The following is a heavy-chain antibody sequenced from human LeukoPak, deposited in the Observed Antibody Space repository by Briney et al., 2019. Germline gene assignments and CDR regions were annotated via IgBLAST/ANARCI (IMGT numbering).Heavy chain of an antibody. CDR2: IYYSGST. D-gene: IGHD6-6*01. J-gene: IGHJ4*02. CDR3: ARVVGSSSLDYYFDY. V-gene: IGHV4-30-4*08. CDR1: DGSINSYY. Sequence: PSETLSLTCSVSDGSINSYYWNWIRQPPGKGLEWIGYIYYSGSTYYNPSLKSRVTISVDTSKNQFSLKLSSVTAADTAVYYCARVVGSSSLDYYFDYWGQGTLVTVS.